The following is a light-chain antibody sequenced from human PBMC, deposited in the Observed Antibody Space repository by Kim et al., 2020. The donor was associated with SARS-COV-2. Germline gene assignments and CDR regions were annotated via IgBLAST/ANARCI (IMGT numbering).Light chain of an antibody. J-gene: IGKJ1*01. Sequence: DIQMTQSPSTLSASVGDRVTITCRASQSLSGWLAWHQQKPGKAPKLLIYDASSLEPGVPSRFSGSGSGTEFTLTISSLQPDDFATYYCQQYRGSSVTFGQGTKVDIK. CDR1: QSLSGW. CDR2: DAS. CDR3: QQYRGSSVT. V-gene: IGKV1-5*01.